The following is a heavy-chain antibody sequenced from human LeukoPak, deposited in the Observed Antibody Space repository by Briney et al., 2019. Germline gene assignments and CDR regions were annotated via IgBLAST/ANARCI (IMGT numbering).Heavy chain of an antibody. J-gene: IGHJ4*02. D-gene: IGHD1-1*01. CDR3: AKDLGRTPTSYFDY. Sequence: QPGGSLRLSCAASGFTFSTYAMNWVRQAPGRGLEWVSVIAGNSVTIRYADSVKGRFTISRDNPKNTLYLQMNSLRAEDTAVYYCAKDLGRTPTSYFDYWGQGTLVTVSS. CDR1: GFTFSTYA. CDR2: IAGNSVTI. V-gene: IGHV3-23*01.